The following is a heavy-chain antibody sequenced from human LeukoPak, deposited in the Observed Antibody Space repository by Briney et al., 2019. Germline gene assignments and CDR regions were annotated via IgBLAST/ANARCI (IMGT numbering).Heavy chain of an antibody. Sequence: TLSLTCTVSGGSISSSSYYWSWIRQPAGKGLEWIGRIYSSENTDYSPSLKSRVTISMDTSKNQFSLKLSSVTAEDTAIYYCARLVFSHTEYYFDYWGQGALVSVSS. V-gene: IGHV4-61*02. CDR3: ARLVFSHTEYYFDY. CDR2: IYSSENT. J-gene: IGHJ4*02. CDR1: GGSISSSSYY. D-gene: IGHD2/OR15-2a*01.